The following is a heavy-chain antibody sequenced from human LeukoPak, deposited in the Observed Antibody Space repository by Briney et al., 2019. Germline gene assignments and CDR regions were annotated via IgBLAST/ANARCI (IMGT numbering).Heavy chain of an antibody. CDR2: IYRSGST. CDR3: ARGDCSSTICYSPMDV. J-gene: IGHJ6*03. CDR1: GYSISSGYY. D-gene: IGHD2-2*01. V-gene: IGHV4-38-2*02. Sequence: PSETLSLTCTVSGYSISSGYYWVWIRQPPGKGLEWIGSIYRSGSTNYNPSLKSRVTISVDTSENQFSLKVTSVTAADTAVYYCARGDCSSTICYSPMDVWGKGTTATVSS.